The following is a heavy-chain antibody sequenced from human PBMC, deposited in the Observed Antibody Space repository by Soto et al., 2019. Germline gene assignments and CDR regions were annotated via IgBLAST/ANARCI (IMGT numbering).Heavy chain of an antibody. CDR2: VYDLDGT. Sequence: DGQLVESGGGLIQPGGSLRLSCVASGLTVSGKKYVAWVRQAPGKGSAWVSGVYDLDGTDYADSVRGRFTTSIGNSRTTVWRQMRDMKPEDTALYFGATWHLREHAYDIWGRGTMVTVSS. CDR3: ATWHLREHAYDI. J-gene: IGHJ3*02. D-gene: IGHD5-12*01. V-gene: IGHV3-53*01. CDR1: GLTVSGKKY.